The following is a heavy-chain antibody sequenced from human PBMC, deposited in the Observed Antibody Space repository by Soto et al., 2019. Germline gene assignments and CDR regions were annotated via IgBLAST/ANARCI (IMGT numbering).Heavy chain of an antibody. CDR3: AREVHYYDSSGYYYYYYGMDV. CDR1: GFTFSSYE. CDR2: ISSSGSTI. J-gene: IGHJ6*02. D-gene: IGHD3-22*01. V-gene: IGHV3-48*03. Sequence: GGSLRLSCAASGFTFSSYEMNWVRQAPGKGLEWVSYISSSGSTIYYADSVKGRFTISRDNAKNSPYLQMNSLRAEDTAVYYCAREVHYYDSSGYYYYYYGMDVWGQGTTVTVSS.